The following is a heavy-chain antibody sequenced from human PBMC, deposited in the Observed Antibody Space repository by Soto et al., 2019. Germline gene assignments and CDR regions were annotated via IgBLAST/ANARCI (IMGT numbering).Heavy chain of an antibody. V-gene: IGHV3-23*01. J-gene: IGHJ4*02. CDR3: AKCSPRYSSGLKAYYFAY. Sequence: EVQLLESGGGLVQPGGSLRLSCAASGFTFNSYAMSWVRQAPGKGLEWVSGISGSGGSTYYADSVKGRFTISRDNSKNTLYLQMNSLRAEDTAVYYCAKCSPRYSSGLKAYYFAYWGQGTLVTVSS. D-gene: IGHD6-19*01. CDR2: ISGSGGST. CDR1: GFTFNSYA.